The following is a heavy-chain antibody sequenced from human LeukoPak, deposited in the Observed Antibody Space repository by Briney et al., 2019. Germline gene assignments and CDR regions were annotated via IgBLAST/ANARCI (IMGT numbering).Heavy chain of an antibody. CDR1: GGTFSSYA. CDR3: ARDTGPGNFDY. V-gene: IGHV1-69*05. Sequence: GASVKVSCKASGGTFSSYAISWVRQAPRQGLEWMGRIIPIFGTANYAQKFQGRVTITTDESTSTAYMELSSLRSEDTAVYYCARDTGPGNFDYWGQGTLVTVSS. J-gene: IGHJ4*02. CDR2: IIPIFGTA. D-gene: IGHD2-8*02.